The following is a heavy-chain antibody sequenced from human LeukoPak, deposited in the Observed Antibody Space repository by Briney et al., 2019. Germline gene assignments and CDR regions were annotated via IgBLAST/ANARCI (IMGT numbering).Heavy chain of an antibody. CDR3: AREWSGYSFDY. V-gene: IGHV3-30*03. J-gene: IGHJ4*02. Sequence: GGSLRLPCAGSGFTFSTFGMHWVCQAPGKGLEWVAVISNDGTIKYYSDSVTGRFTVSRDNSKNTVYLQMNSLRAEDTAVYYCAREWSGYSFDYWGQGALVAVSS. CDR2: ISNDGTIK. CDR1: GFTFSTFG. D-gene: IGHD5-18*01.